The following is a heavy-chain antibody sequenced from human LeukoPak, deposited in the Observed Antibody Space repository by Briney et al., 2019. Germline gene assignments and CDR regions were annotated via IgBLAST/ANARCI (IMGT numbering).Heavy chain of an antibody. D-gene: IGHD5-18*01. CDR1: GGSISRYY. Sequence: PSETLSLTCSISGGSISRYYWSWLRQPPGKGLEWIAYIYGSGSTNYNPSLESRVTMSVDTSKKQFSLKLRSVTAADTAVYYCARPGVGSGRYGAFDIWGLGTMVTVSS. CDR2: IYGSGST. V-gene: IGHV4-59*08. CDR3: ARPGVGSGRYGAFDI. J-gene: IGHJ3*02.